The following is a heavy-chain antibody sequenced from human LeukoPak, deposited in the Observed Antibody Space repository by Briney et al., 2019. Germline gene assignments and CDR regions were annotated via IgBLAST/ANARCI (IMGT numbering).Heavy chain of an antibody. CDR2: IYYTGST. CDR1: GDSVSSGYYY. D-gene: IGHD3-22*01. J-gene: IGHJ3*02. CDR3: ARNYYDSGGYYLFDAFDI. Sequence: PSETLSLTCTVSGDSVSSGYYYWSWIRQPPGKGLEWIGNIYYTGSTNYNPSLKSRVTISVDTSKNQFSLKLNSVTAADMAVYYCARNYYDSGGYYLFDAFDIWGQGTMVTVSS. V-gene: IGHV4-61*01.